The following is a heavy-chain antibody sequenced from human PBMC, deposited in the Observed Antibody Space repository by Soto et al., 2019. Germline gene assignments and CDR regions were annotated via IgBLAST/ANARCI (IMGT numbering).Heavy chain of an antibody. CDR2: IYYSGST. CDR1: GGSISSSSYY. CDR3: ARSRTTVVTLDY. D-gene: IGHD4-17*01. V-gene: IGHV4-39*01. Sequence: SETLSLTCTVSGGSISSSSYYWGWIRQPPGKGLEWIGSIYYSGSTYYNPSLKSRVTISVDTSKNQFSLKLSSVTAADTAVYYCARSRTTVVTLDYWGQGTLVT. J-gene: IGHJ4*02.